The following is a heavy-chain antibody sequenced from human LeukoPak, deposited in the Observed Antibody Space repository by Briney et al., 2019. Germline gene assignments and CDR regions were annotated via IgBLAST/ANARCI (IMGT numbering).Heavy chain of an antibody. CDR1: GFTFSNYA. D-gene: IGHD2-15*01. V-gene: IGHV3-23*01. CDR2: ISNNGGYT. Sequence: GGSLRLSCTASGFTFSNYAMTWVRQAPGKGLEWVSAISNNGGYTYYADSVQGRFTISRDNSKSTLCLQMNSLRAEDTAVYYCAKQLGYCSDGSCYFPYWGQGTLVTVSS. J-gene: IGHJ4*02. CDR3: AKQLGYCSDGSCYFPY.